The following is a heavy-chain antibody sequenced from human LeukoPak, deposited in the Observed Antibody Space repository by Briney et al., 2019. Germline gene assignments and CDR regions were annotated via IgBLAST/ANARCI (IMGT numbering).Heavy chain of an antibody. J-gene: IGHJ6*02. Sequence: SETLSLTCTVSGGSISSYYWSWIRQPPGKGLEWIGYFYYSGGTNYNPSLKSRVTMSVDTSKNQFSLKLSSVTAADTAVYYCARYSITGTTFYYYGMGVWGQGTTVTVSS. CDR1: GGSISSYY. CDR3: ARYSITGTTFYYYGMGV. V-gene: IGHV4-59*01. CDR2: FYYSGGT. D-gene: IGHD1-7*01.